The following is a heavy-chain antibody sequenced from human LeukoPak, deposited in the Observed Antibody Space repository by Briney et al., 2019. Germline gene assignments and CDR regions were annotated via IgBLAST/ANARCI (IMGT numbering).Heavy chain of an antibody. Sequence: GGSLRLSCAASGFTFSSYAMSWVRQAPGKGLEWVSAISGSGGGTYYADSVKGRFTISRDNSKNTLYLQMNSLRAEDTAVYYCAKTRGYSGYATLGDYWGQGTLVTVSS. CDR3: AKTRGYSGYATLGDY. CDR2: ISGSGGGT. CDR1: GFTFSSYA. D-gene: IGHD5-12*01. J-gene: IGHJ4*02. V-gene: IGHV3-23*01.